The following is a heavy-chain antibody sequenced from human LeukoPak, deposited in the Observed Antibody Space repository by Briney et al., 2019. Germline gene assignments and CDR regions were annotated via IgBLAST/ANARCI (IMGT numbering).Heavy chain of an antibody. CDR3: ARAPESLIILSSTNDY. CDR1: GYTFTSYG. CDR2: ISAYNGNV. V-gene: IGHV1-18*01. J-gene: IGHJ4*02. D-gene: IGHD2-2*01. Sequence: ASVKVSCKASGYTFTSYGISWVRQAPGQGLEWMGWISAYNGNVNYAQNLQGRVTMTTDTSTSTAYMELRSLRSDDTAVYYCARAPESLIILSSTNDYWGQGTLVTVSS.